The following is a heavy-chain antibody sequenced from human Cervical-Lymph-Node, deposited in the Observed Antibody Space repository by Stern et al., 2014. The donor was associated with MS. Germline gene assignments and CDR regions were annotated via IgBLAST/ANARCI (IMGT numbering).Heavy chain of an antibody. J-gene: IGHJ4*02. Sequence: VQLVQSGPEVKRPGESLKISCQASGYTFTSYWIGWVRQMPGKGLEWIAIIFPGGSDIRYSPSFQGQVTISADKSSSTAYLQWNNLKASDTAIYYCARQRYFDYWGQETLVTVSS. CDR2: IFPGGSDI. CDR1: GYTFTSYW. CDR3: ARQRYFDY. V-gene: IGHV5-51*01.